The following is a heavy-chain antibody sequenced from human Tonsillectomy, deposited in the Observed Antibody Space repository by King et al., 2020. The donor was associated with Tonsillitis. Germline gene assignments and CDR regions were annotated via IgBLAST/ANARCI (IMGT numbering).Heavy chain of an antibody. Sequence: VQLVESGGGLVQPGGSLRLSCAASGFTFSSYSMNWVRQAPGKGLEWVSYISSSSSTIYYADSVKGRFTISRDNAKNSLYLQMNSLRAEDTAVYYCAGGYYFWSGYWPGSDYYYGMDVWGQGTTVTVSS. D-gene: IGHD3-3*01. CDR3: AGGYYFWSGYWPGSDYYYGMDV. V-gene: IGHV3-48*04. J-gene: IGHJ6*02. CDR1: GFTFSSYS. CDR2: ISSSSSTI.